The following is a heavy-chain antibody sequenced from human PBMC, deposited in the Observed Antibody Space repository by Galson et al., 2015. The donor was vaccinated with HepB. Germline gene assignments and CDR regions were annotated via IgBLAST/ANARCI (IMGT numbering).Heavy chain of an antibody. CDR1: GYSFASYW. J-gene: IGHJ6*02. V-gene: IGHV5-10-1*01. CDR3: ARHLFGPTAGPPRPGQNAMDV. Sequence: QSGAEVKKPGESLRISCKGSGYSFASYWISWVRQMPGKGLEWMGRIDPSDSYSNYSPSFQGHVTISTDKSITTAYLQWSSLKASDTAMYYCARHLFGPTAGPPRPGQNAMDVWGQGTTVTVSS. CDR2: IDPSDSYS. D-gene: IGHD6-6*01.